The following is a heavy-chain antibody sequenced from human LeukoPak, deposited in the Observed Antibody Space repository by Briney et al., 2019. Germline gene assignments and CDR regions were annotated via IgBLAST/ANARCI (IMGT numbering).Heavy chain of an antibody. J-gene: IGHJ6*03. CDR2: IKQDGSEK. D-gene: IGHD1-26*01. Sequence: GGSLRLSCAASGFTFSSYWMSWVRQAPGKGLEWVANIKQDGSEKYYVDSVKGRFTISRDNSKNTLYLQMNSLRSEDTAVYYCARSFGVGAWIYYYYMDVWGKGTTVTVSS. CDR1: GFTFSSYW. CDR3: ARSFGVGAWIYYYYMDV. V-gene: IGHV3-7*03.